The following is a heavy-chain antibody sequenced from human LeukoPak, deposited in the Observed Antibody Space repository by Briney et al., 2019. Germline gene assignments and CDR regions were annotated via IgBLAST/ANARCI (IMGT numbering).Heavy chain of an antibody. D-gene: IGHD2-2*01. V-gene: IGHV1-2*02. CDR2: INPNSGGT. CDR3: ARDQEPYIVVVPAVLDY. CDR1: GYTFTGYY. J-gene: IGHJ4*02. Sequence: ASVKVSCKASGYTFTGYYMHWVRQAPGQGLEWMGWINPNSGGTNYAQKLQGRVTMTTDTSTSTAYMELRSLRSDDTAVYYCARDQEPYIVVVPAVLDYWGQGTLVTVSS.